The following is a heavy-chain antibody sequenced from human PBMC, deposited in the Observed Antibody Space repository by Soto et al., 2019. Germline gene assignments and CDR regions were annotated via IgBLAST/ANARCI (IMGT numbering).Heavy chain of an antibody. D-gene: IGHD3-3*01. CDR2: INTDGSST. Sequence: DVQVMESGGGLVQPGGSLRLSCAASGFSFSSKWMHWVRHAPGKGLVWVSRINTDGSSTSHADFVKGRFTISRDNAKNTLYLQMNSLRTEDTAVYYCAREDFGVFSVAYFDYWGQGTLVTVSS. V-gene: IGHV3-74*01. J-gene: IGHJ4*02. CDR3: AREDFGVFSVAYFDY. CDR1: GFSFSSKW.